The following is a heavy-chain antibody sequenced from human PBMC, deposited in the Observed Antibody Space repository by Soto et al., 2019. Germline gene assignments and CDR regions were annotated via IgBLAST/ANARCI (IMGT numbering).Heavy chain of an antibody. Sequence: SVKVYYKAGEGPFSSYAISWGRRAPGQGLEWMGGIIPIFGTANYAQKFQGRVTITADKSTSTAYMELSSLRSEDTAVYYCARDGHYDFWSGYLPYYHYGMDVWGQGTTVTVSS. CDR3: ARDGHYDFWSGYLPYYHYGMDV. V-gene: IGHV1-69*06. CDR1: EGPFSSYA. J-gene: IGHJ6*01. D-gene: IGHD3-3*01. CDR2: IIPIFGTA.